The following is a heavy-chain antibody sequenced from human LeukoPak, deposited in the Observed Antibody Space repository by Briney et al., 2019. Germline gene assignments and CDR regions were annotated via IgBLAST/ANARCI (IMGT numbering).Heavy chain of an antibody. Sequence: GGSLRLPCAASGFTFSSYAMSWVRQAPGKGLEWVSAISNSGDAPYYADSVKGRFTISSDNSKNTLYLQMNSLRAEDTAVYYCARFPCDGYSFPWCYFDYWGQGTLVTVSS. CDR2: ISNSGDAP. CDR3: ARFPCDGYSFPWCYFDY. V-gene: IGHV3-23*01. D-gene: IGHD5-24*01. J-gene: IGHJ4*02. CDR1: GFTFSSYA.